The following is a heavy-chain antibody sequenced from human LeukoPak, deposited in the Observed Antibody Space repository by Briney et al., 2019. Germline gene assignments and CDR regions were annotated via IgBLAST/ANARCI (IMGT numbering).Heavy chain of an antibody. D-gene: IGHD2-2*01. J-gene: IGHJ5*02. Sequence: GGSLRLSCAASGFTFSSYEMNWVRQAPGKGLEWVSYITSIGTTIYYADSVRGRFTISRDNAKNSLYLQMNSLRAEDTAVYYCASWGYCSSISCYGGNWFDPWGQGTLVTVSS. CDR2: ITSIGTTI. CDR1: GFTFSSYE. V-gene: IGHV3-48*03. CDR3: ASWGYCSSISCYGGNWFDP.